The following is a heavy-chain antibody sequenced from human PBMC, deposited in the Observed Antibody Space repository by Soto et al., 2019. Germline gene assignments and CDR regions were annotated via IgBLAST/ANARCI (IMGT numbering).Heavy chain of an antibody. Sequence: QVQLVESGGGVVQPGRSLRLSCAASGFTFSSYAMHWVRQAPGKGLEWVAVISYDGSNKYYADSVKGQFTISRDNSKNVLYLQLNSLRAEDTAVYYCARGEGEDYWGQGTLVTDSS. CDR2: ISYDGSNK. CDR1: GFTFSSYA. CDR3: ARGEGEDY. J-gene: IGHJ4*02. D-gene: IGHD1-26*01. V-gene: IGHV3-30-3*01.